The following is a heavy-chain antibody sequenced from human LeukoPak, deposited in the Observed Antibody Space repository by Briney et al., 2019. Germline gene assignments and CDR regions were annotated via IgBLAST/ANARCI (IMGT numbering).Heavy chain of an antibody. V-gene: IGHV4-39*07. CDR3: ARGFYDSSGYYDY. D-gene: IGHD3-22*01. J-gene: IGHJ4*02. Sequence: SETLSLTCTVFGGSISSSSYYWGWIRQPPGKGLEWIGSIYYSGSTYYNPSLKSRVTISVDTSKNQFSLKLSSVTAADTAVYYCARGFYDSSGYYDYWGQGTLVTVSS. CDR2: IYYSGST. CDR1: GGSISSSSYY.